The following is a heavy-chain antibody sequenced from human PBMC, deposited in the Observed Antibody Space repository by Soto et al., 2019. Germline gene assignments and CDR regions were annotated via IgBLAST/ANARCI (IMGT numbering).Heavy chain of an antibody. CDR2: IIPIFGTA. V-gene: IGHV1-69*01. Sequence: QVQLVQSGAEVKKPGSSVKVSCKASGGTFSSYAISWVRQAPGQGLEWMGGIIPIFGTANYAQKFQGRVTITADESTSTAYMELSSLRSEDTAVYYCARGLQNRRYYDYYGMDVWGQGTTVTVSS. CDR1: GGTFSSYA. CDR3: ARGLQNRRYYDYYGMDV. J-gene: IGHJ6*02. D-gene: IGHD4-4*01.